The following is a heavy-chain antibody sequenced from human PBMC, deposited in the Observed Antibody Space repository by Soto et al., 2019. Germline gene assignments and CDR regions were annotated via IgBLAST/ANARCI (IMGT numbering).Heavy chain of an antibody. CDR3: ARDQVFAMAGIAVAGIDY. D-gene: IGHD6-19*01. Sequence: QVQLVESGGGVVQPGRSLRLSCAASGFTFSSYGMHWVRQAPGKGLEWVAVIWYDGSNKYYADSVKGRFTISRDNSKNTLYLQMNSLRAEDTAVYYCARDQVFAMAGIAVAGIDYWGQGTLVTVSS. J-gene: IGHJ4*02. CDR1: GFTFSSYG. V-gene: IGHV3-33*01. CDR2: IWYDGSNK.